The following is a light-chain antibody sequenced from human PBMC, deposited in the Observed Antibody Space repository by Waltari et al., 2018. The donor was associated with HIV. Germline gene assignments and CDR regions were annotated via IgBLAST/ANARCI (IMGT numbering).Light chain of an antibody. CDR1: QSFLYSSNNKNY. V-gene: IGKV4-1*01. J-gene: IGKJ1*01. CDR2: WAS. Sequence: DIVMTQSPDSLAVSLGARAPINCKSSQSFLYSSNNKNYLAWYQQKPGQPPKLLIYWASTRESGVPDRFSGSGSGTDFTLTISSLQAEDVAVYYCQQYYSTPRTFGQGTKVEIK. CDR3: QQYYSTPRT.